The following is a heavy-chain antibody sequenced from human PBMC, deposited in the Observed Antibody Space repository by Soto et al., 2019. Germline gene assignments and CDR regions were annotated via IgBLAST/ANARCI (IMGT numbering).Heavy chain of an antibody. J-gene: IGHJ4*02. V-gene: IGHV4-30-4*01. Sequence: QVQLQESGPGLVKPSQTLSLTCTVSGGSISSGDYFWSWIRQPPGKGLEWIGYIYYGGSTYYNPSLKSRVTISVDTSKNQFSLELTSVTAADTAVYYCARDRDDSRVVGDWGQGTLVTVSS. D-gene: IGHD3-22*01. CDR1: GGSISSGDYF. CDR3: ARDRDDSRVVGD. CDR2: IYYGGST.